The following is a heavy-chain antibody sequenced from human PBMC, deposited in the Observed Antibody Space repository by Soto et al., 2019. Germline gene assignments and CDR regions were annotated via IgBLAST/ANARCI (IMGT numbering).Heavy chain of an antibody. V-gene: IGHV5-51*01. CDR1: GYSFASKL. CDR2: IYPGNSDT. Sequence: GESLKISFKGSGYSFASKLICWVRQMPVKGLEWMGIIYPGNSDTRYSPSFQGQVTISADKSIGTAYLQWSSLKASDSAMYFCARRGDGGYEYFDYCGQGTQFTVSS. J-gene: IGHJ4*02. D-gene: IGHD5-12*01. CDR3: ARRGDGGYEYFDY.